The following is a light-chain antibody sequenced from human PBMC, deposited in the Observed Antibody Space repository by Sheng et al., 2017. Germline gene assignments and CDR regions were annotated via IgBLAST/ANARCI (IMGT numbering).Light chain of an antibody. CDR2: DVS. CDR3: SSYRGGGALV. V-gene: IGLV2-14*01. J-gene: IGLJ3*02. Sequence: QSALTQPASVSGSPGQSITISCTGTSNDVGDYNYVSWYQQHPGEIPKVLISDVSNRPSGISYRFSGSKSGNTASLTISGLQAEDEADYYCSSYRGGGALVFGGGTKLTVL. CDR1: SNDVGDYNY.